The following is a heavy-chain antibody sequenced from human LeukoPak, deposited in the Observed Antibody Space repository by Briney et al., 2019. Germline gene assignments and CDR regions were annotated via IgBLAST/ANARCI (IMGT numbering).Heavy chain of an antibody. D-gene: IGHD2-2*01. V-gene: IGHV1-18*01. CDR2: ISGYNGNT. J-gene: IGHJ3*01. CDR3: ARTHCGVTSCSHDAFDF. CDR1: GYTFTTYG. Sequence: ASVKVSCKASGYTFTTYGISWVRQAPGQGLEWMGWISGYNGNTNYAQKVQGRVTMTTDTSTSTAYMELRSLRSDDTAVYYCARTHCGVTSCSHDAFDFWGQGTMVTVSS.